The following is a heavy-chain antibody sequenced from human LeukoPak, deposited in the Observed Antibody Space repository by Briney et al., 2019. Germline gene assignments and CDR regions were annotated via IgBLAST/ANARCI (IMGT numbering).Heavy chain of an antibody. CDR1: GGSISSGGYY. V-gene: IGHV4-30-2*01. J-gene: IGHJ4*02. CDR3: ARVVIYDSSGYPDY. CDR2: IYHSGST. D-gene: IGHD3-22*01. Sequence: SETLSLTCTVSGGSISSGGYYWSWIRQPPGKGLEWIGYIYHSGSTYYNPSLKSRVTISVDRSKNQFSLKLSSVTAADTAVYYCARVVIYDSSGYPDYWGQGTLVTVSS.